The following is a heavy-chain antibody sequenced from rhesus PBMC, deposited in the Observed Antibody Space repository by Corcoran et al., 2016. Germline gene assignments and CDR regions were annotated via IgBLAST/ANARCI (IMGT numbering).Heavy chain of an antibody. CDR1: GGSFSGSY. J-gene: IGHJ4*01. CDR3: ARGMYNIWTGYSTDY. Sequence: QVQLQESGPGLVKPSETLSLTCAVSGGSFSGSYWGWIRPPPGNGLEWMWYISGSSGSTDYHPSLKSRVTISTDTSKNQFSLKLSSVTAADTAVYYCARGMYNIWTGYSTDYWGQGVLVTVSS. V-gene: IGHV4-165*01. CDR2: ISGSSGST. D-gene: IGHD3-3*01.